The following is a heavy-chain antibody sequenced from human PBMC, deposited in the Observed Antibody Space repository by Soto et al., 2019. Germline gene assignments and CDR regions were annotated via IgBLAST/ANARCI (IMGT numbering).Heavy chain of an antibody. CDR2: IGTRTGDL. Sequence: GGSLRLSCAASGFTFTSYAMTWVRQGPGKGLEWVSSIGTRTGDLLYADSVKGRFTISRDNSRNTLYLQTSSLRTEDTATYSCAQRSPSDTYYYDYWGHRTLVTVSS. CDR1: GFTFTSYA. D-gene: IGHD2-21*02. J-gene: IGHJ4*01. CDR3: AQRSPSDTYYYDY. V-gene: IGHV3-23*01.